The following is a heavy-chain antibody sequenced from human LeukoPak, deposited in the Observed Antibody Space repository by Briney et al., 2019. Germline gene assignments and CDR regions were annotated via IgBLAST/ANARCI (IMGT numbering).Heavy chain of an antibody. J-gene: IGHJ6*02. CDR1: GGSFSGYY. CDR2: INHSGST. Sequence: SETLSLTCAVYGGSFSGYYWSWIRQPPGKGLEWIGEINHSGSTNYNPSLKSRATISVDTSKNQFSLKLSSVTAADTAVYYCASLVPAAMRAYGMDVWGQGTTVTVSS. D-gene: IGHD2-2*01. CDR3: ASLVPAAMRAYGMDV. V-gene: IGHV4-34*01.